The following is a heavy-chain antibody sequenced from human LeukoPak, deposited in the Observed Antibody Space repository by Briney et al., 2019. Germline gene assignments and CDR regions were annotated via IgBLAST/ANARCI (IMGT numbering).Heavy chain of an antibody. CDR3: ARDPRHDCSGGSCYYNYGMDV. CDR1: GDSVSSNSAA. D-gene: IGHD2-15*01. Sequence: SQTLSLTCALSGDSVSSNSAAWNWIRQSLSRGLQWLGRTSYTPQWYNDYAVSVKSRITINPDTSKNQFSLQLNSVTPEDTAVYYCARDPRHDCSGGSCYYNYGMDVWGQGTTVTVSS. J-gene: IGHJ6*02. CDR2: TSYTPQWYN. V-gene: IGHV6-1*01.